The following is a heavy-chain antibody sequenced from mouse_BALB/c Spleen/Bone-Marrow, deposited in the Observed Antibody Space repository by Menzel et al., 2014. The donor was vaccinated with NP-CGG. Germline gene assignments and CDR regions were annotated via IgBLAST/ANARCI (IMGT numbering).Heavy chain of an antibody. CDR1: GYAFTNYL. CDR2: INPGSGGT. D-gene: IGHD4-1*01. Sequence: VKLQQSGADLVQPGGSLKLSCAASGYAFTNYLMDWVKQTPGQGLEWIGAINPGSGGTNYTETVRGKATLTTDKSNSTAYMQLSSLKSDDSAIYFCARVLTGTSALDFWGQGTSVTVSS. V-gene: IGHV1-54*01. J-gene: IGHJ4*01. CDR3: ARVLTGTSALDF.